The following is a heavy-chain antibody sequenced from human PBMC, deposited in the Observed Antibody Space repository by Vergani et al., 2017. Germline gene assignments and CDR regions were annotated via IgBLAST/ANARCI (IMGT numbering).Heavy chain of an antibody. CDR3: AGGSGDTAMVTDYFDY. V-gene: IGHV3-21*01. CDR2: ISSSSSYI. D-gene: IGHD5-18*01. CDR1: GFTFSSYS. Sequence: EVQLVESGGGLVKPGGSLRLSCAASGFTFSSYSMNWVRQAPGKGLEWVSSISSSSSYIYYADSVKGRFTISRDNAKNSLYLQMNSLRAEDTAVYYCAGGSGDTAMVTDYFDYWGQGTLVTVSS. J-gene: IGHJ4*02.